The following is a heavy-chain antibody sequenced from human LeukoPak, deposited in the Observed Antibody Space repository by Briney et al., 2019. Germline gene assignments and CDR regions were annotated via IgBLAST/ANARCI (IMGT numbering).Heavy chain of an antibody. CDR3: ATRHSSSSGVDY. CDR1: GFTFSNNG. Sequence: GGSLRLSCAATGFTFSNNGMHWVRQAPGKGLEWVAFIRYDGSNKYYADSVKGRFTISRDNSKNTLYLQMNSLRAEDTAVYHCATRHSSSSGVDYWGQGTLVTVSS. D-gene: IGHD6-6*01. J-gene: IGHJ4*02. V-gene: IGHV3-30*02. CDR2: IRYDGSNK.